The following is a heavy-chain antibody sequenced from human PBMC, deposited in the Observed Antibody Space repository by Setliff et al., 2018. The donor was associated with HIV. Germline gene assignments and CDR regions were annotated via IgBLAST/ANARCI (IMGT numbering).Heavy chain of an antibody. CDR3: ARDAPTVYANGWFDP. J-gene: IGHJ5*02. CDR1: GYSISSGFY. CDR2: IYHSGST. D-gene: IGHD2-8*01. V-gene: IGHV4-38-2*02. Sequence: SETLSLPFAVSGYSISSGFYWGWIRQPPGKGLEWIGSIYHSGSTYYNPSLRSRVTISVDTSKNQFSLKLSSVTAADTAVYYCARDAPTVYANGWFDPWGQGTLVTVSS.